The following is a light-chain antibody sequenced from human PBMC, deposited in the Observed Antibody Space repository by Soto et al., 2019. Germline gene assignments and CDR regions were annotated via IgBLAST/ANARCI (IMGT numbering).Light chain of an antibody. Sequence: DIQMTQSPSTLSASVGDRVTITCRASQSISSFLAWYQQKPVKAPKLLIYDASSLESGVPSRFSGSGSGTEFTLTISSLQPDDFATYYCQQYNSYSTFGQGTKVDIK. CDR3: QQYNSYST. CDR2: DAS. CDR1: QSISSF. V-gene: IGKV1-5*01. J-gene: IGKJ1*01.